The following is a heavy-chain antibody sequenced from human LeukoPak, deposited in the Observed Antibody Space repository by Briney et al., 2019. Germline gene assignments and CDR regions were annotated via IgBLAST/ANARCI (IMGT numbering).Heavy chain of an antibody. CDR2: INRRGHT. Sequence: GGSLRLSCAASGFTFDRFTIHWVRQTPGKGLEWVSLINRRGHTFYADSVKGRFTISRDNSRNSVFLQMNSLRPEDTALYHCAKEVDCPSDCLFFHSWGXXTLXTVSS. CDR3: AKEVDCPSDCLFFHS. D-gene: IGHD2-21*02. CDR1: GFTFDRFT. V-gene: IGHV3-43*01. J-gene: IGHJ5*01.